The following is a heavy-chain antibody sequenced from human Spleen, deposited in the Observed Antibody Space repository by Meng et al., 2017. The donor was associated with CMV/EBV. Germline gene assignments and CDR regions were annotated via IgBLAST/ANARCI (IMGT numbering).Heavy chain of an antibody. CDR1: GYIFTDYW. V-gene: IGHV5-51*01. CDR3: ARRTYCDFNNCWHDTFDF. Sequence: GESLKISCEGSGYIFTDYWIGWVRQMPGRGLEWVGVIFPEDSDTKYSPSFQGHVTLSADKSLNTAYLQWSSLKTSDTAIDYCARRTYCDFNNCWHDTFDFWGQGTMVTVSS. CDR2: IFPEDSDT. J-gene: IGHJ3*01. D-gene: IGHD1-20*01.